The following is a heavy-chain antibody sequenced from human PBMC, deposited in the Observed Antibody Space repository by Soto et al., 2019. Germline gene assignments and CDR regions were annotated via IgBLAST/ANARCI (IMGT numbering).Heavy chain of an antibody. CDR1: GYSFTSYW. J-gene: IGHJ4*02. D-gene: IGHD6-6*01. V-gene: IGHV5-51*01. Sequence: GESLKISCKGSGYSFTSYWIGWVRLMPGKGLEWMGIIYPGDSDTRYSPSFHGQVTISADKSISTAYLQWSSLKASDTAMYYCARSSPREDSSSSYGYWGQGTLVTVSS. CDR3: ARSSPREDSSSSYGY. CDR2: IYPGDSDT.